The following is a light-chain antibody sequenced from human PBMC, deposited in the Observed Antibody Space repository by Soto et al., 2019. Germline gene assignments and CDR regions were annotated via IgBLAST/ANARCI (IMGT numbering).Light chain of an antibody. CDR1: QSVTSSY. CDR3: QQYGSSPLT. V-gene: IGKV3-20*01. Sequence: EIVLTQSPGTLSLSPGERATLSCRASQSVTSSYLAWYQQKPGQAPRLLIYGVSSRATGIPDRFSGSGSETDFTLTISRLEPEDFAVYYCQQYGSSPLTFGGGTKVEIK. J-gene: IGKJ4*01. CDR2: GVS.